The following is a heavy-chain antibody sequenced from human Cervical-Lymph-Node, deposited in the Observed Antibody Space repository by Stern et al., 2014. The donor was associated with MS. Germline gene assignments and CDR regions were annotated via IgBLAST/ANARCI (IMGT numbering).Heavy chain of an antibody. CDR1: GFTFSYYA. CDR3: ARDRGGSYYLDY. CDR2: ISAGGRTT. D-gene: IGHD1-26*01. J-gene: IGHJ4*02. V-gene: IGHV3-23*04. Sequence: EVQLVESGGGLVQPGGSLRLSCAASGFTFSYYAMTWVRQAPGKGLEWVSSISAGGRTTYYADSVKGRFTLSRDNSEKTLYLQMNSLRAEDTAIYFCARDRGGSYYLDYWGRGTLVTVSS.